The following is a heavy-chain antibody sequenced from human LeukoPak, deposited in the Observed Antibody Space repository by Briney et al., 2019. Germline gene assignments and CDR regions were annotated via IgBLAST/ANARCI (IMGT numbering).Heavy chain of an antibody. V-gene: IGHV3-30*18. CDR2: ISYDGSNK. D-gene: IGHD2-8*01. Sequence: GGSLRLSCAASGFTFSSYGMHWVRQAPGKGLEWVAVISYDGSNKYYADSVKGRFTISRDNSKNTLYLQMNSLRAEDTAVYYCAKDTNMVAMDVWGKGTTVTVSS. CDR3: AKDTNMVAMDV. J-gene: IGHJ6*03. CDR1: GFTFSSYG.